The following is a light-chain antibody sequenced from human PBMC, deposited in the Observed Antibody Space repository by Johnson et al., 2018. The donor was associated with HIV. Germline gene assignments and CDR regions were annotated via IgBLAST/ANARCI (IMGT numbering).Light chain of an antibody. V-gene: IGLV1-51*01. CDR1: SSNIGNNY. CDR2: DNN. J-gene: IGLJ1*01. Sequence: QSILTQPPSVSAAPGQKVTISCSGSSSNIGNNYVSWYQQVPGTAPKLLIYDNNKRPSGIPDRFSGSKSGTSASLAITGLQPRDEAAYYCGTWDTTLRGLYVFGTGTRVSIL. CDR3: GTWDTTLRGLYV.